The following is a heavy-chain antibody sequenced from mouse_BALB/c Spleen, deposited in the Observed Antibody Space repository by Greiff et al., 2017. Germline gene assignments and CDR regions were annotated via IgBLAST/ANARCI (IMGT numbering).Heavy chain of an antibody. J-gene: IGHJ1*01. CDR1: GFNIKDTY. D-gene: IGHD1-2*01. CDR3: AGITTGYFDV. V-gene: IGHV14-3*02. CDR2: IDPANGNT. Sequence: EVKLMESGAELVKPGASVKLSCTASGFNIKDTYMHWVKQRPEQGLEWIGRIDPANGNTKYDPKFQGKATITADTSSNTAYLQLSSLTSEDTAVYYCAGITTGYFDVWGAGTTVTVSS.